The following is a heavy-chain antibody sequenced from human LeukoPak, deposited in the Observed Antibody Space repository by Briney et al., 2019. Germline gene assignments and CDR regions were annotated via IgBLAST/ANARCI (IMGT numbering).Heavy chain of an antibody. CDR2: IYHSGST. CDR1: GGSISSSNW. CDR3: ARVPIAVAGTFDY. Sequence: SETLSLTCAVSGGSISSSNWWSWVRQPPGKGLEWTGEIYHSGSTNYNPSLKSRVTISVDKSKNQFSLKLSSVTAADTAVYYCARVPIAVAGTFDYWGQGTLVTVSS. J-gene: IGHJ4*02. D-gene: IGHD6-19*01. V-gene: IGHV4-4*02.